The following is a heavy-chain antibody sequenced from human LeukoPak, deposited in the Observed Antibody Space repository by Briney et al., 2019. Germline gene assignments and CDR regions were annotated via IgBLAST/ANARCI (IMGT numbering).Heavy chain of an antibody. CDR3: ALTYYYDSSGYYQKGAFDY. D-gene: IGHD3-22*01. CDR2: ISSSSSTI. V-gene: IGHV3-48*01. Sequence: ETLSLTCTVSGGSISSYYWSWIRQPPGKGLEWVSYISSSSSTIYYADSVKGRFTISRDNAKNSLYLQMNSLRAEDTAVYYCALTYYYDSSGYYQKGAFDYWGQGTLVTVSS. J-gene: IGHJ4*02. CDR1: GGSISSYY.